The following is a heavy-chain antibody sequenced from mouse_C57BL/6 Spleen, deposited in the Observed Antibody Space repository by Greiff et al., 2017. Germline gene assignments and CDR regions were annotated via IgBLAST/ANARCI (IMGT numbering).Heavy chain of an antibody. Sequence: VQLKQSGGGLVKPGGSLKLSCAASGFTFSSYAMSWVRQTPGKRLEWVATISDGGSYTYYPDNVKGRFTISRDNAKNNLYLQMSHLKSEDTAMYYCARDRANWDLYLDYWCQGTTLAVSS. J-gene: IGHJ2*01. V-gene: IGHV5-4*01. CDR2: ISDGGSYT. CDR1: GFTFSSYA. CDR3: ARDRANWDLYLDY. D-gene: IGHD4-1*01.